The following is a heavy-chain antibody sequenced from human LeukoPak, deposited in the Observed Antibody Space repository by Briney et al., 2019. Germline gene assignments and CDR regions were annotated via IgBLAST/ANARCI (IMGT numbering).Heavy chain of an antibody. CDR1: GYSISSGYL. J-gene: IGHJ4*02. CDR3: AREGDIGYCSSTSCWAFDY. CDR2: IYHSGST. Sequence: SETLSLTCTVSGYSISSGYLWGWIRQPPGKGLEWIGSIYHSGSTYYNPSLKSRVTISVDTSKNQFSLKLSSVTAADTAVYYCAREGDIGYCSSTSCWAFDYWGQGTLVTVSS. V-gene: IGHV4-38-2*02. D-gene: IGHD2-2*01.